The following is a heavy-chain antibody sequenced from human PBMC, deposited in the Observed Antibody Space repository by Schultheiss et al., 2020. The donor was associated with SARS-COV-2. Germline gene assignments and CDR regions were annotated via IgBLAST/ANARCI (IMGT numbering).Heavy chain of an antibody. J-gene: IGHJ4*02. CDR2: INPNSGGT. D-gene: IGHD3-3*01. CDR3: ARGRTYDFWSGYYTDY. CDR1: GGTFSSYA. V-gene: IGHV1-2*04. Sequence: ASVKVSCKASGGTFSSYAISWVRQAPGQGLEWMGWINPNSGGTNYAQKFQGWVTMTRDTSISTAYMELSRLRSEDTAVYYCARGRTYDFWSGYYTDYWGQGTLVTVSS.